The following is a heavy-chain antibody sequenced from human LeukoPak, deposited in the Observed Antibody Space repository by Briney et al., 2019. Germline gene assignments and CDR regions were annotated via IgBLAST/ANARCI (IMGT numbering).Heavy chain of an antibody. V-gene: IGHV3-21*01. CDR3: ARVAGPDAFDI. Sequence: GGSLRLSCAASGFTFRSYSMNWVRQAPGMGLEWVSSISSSSSYIYYADSVKGRFTISRDNAKNSLYLQMNSLRAEDTAVYYCARVAGPDAFDIWGQGTMVTVSS. D-gene: IGHD6-19*01. J-gene: IGHJ3*02. CDR1: GFTFRSYS. CDR2: ISSSSSYI.